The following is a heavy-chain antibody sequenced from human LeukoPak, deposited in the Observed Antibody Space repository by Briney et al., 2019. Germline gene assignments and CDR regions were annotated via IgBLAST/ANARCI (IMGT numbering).Heavy chain of an antibody. V-gene: IGHV1-2*02. Sequence: GASVKVSCKASGYTFTAYYIHWVRQAPGQGLEWMGWINPNSGDSYGTNYAQKFQGRVTMTKDTSISTAYMELSGLRFDDTAVYYCARDRLEYGSGSYPNPTTYMDVWGKGTTVTISS. CDR3: ARDRLEYGSGSYPNPTTYMDV. CDR1: GYTFTAYY. J-gene: IGHJ6*03. D-gene: IGHD3-10*01. CDR2: INPNSGDSYGT.